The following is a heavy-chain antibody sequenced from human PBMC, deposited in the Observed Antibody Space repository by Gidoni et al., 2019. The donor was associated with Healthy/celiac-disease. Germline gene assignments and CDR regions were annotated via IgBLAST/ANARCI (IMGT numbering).Heavy chain of an antibody. Sequence: QVQLQESGPGLVKPSETLSLTCTVSGGSISSYYWSWIRQPPGKGLEWIGYIYYSGSTNYNPSLKSRVTISVETSKNQFSLKLSSVTAADTAVYYCARMYYYGSGNLLDAFDIWGQGTMVTVSS. CDR1: GGSISSYY. V-gene: IGHV4-59*01. CDR2: IYYSGST. J-gene: IGHJ3*02. D-gene: IGHD3-10*01. CDR3: ARMYYYGSGNLLDAFDI.